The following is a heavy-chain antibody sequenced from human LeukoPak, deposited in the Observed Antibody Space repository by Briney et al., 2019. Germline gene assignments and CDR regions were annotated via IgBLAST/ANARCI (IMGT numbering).Heavy chain of an antibody. Sequence: GGSLRLPCAASGFTVSSNYMSWVRQAPGKGLEWVSAISGSGGSTYYADSVKGRFTISRDNSKNTLYLQMNSLRAEDTAVYYCAKPYGSGSYYVPAFDIWGQGTMVTVSS. D-gene: IGHD3-10*01. CDR3: AKPYGSGSYYVPAFDI. CDR2: ISGSGGST. J-gene: IGHJ3*02. CDR1: GFTVSSNY. V-gene: IGHV3-23*01.